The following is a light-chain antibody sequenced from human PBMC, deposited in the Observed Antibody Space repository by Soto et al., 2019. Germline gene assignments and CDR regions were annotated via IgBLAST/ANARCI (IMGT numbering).Light chain of an antibody. CDR1: QSINSW. V-gene: IGKV1-5*01. CDR3: QQYYTSPWT. Sequence: DIQMTQSPSTLSASVGDRVTITCRASQSINSWLAWYQQKPGKAPNLLIYDASTLESGVPPRFSGGGSGTEFTLTISSLQPDDFAIYYCQQYYTSPWTFGQGTKVEIK. J-gene: IGKJ1*01. CDR2: DAS.